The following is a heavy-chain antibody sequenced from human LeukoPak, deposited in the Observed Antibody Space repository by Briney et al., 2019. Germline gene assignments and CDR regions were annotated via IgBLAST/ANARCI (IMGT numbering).Heavy chain of an antibody. CDR1: GVSVSGGSYY. J-gene: IGHJ4*02. CDR3: ARSYYYGSGTYRPFDC. V-gene: IGHV4-61*01. Sequence: PSETPSLTCTVSGVSVSGGSYYWSWIRQPPGKGLEWIGYIYYSGSTNYNPSLKSRVTLSIDTSKNQFSLKLTSVTAADTAVFYCARSYYYGSGTYRPFDCWGQGILVTVSS. D-gene: IGHD3-10*01. CDR2: IYYSGST.